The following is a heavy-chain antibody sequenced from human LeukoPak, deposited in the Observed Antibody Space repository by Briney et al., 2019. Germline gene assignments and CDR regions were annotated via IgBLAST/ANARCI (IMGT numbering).Heavy chain of an antibody. V-gene: IGHV4-34*01. Sequence: PSETLSLTCAVYGGSFSGYYWSWIRQPPGKGLEWIGEINHSGSTNYSPSLKSRVTISVDTSKNQFSLKLSSVTAADTAVYYCARGLGSSSEYWGQGTLVTVSS. D-gene: IGHD6-6*01. CDR2: INHSGST. CDR3: ARGLGSSSEY. J-gene: IGHJ4*02. CDR1: GGSFSGYY.